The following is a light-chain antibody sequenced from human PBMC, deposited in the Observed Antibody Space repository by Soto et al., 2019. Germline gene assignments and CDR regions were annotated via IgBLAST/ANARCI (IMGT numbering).Light chain of an antibody. CDR1: QSVSSY. V-gene: IGKV3-11*01. CDR2: GAS. Sequence: EIVLTQSPATLSLSPGERATLSCRASQSVSSYLAWYQQKPGQAPRLLIYGASSRATGIPDRFSGSGSGTDFTLTISSLQAEDVAVYYCQQYYTTPRITFGQGTRLEIK. J-gene: IGKJ5*01. CDR3: QQYYTTPRIT.